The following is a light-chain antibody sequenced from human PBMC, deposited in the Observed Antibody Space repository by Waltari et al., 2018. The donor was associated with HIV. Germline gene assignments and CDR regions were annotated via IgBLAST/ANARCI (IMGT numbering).Light chain of an antibody. V-gene: IGKV4-1*01. J-gene: IGKJ5*01. Sequence: DILMVQSPDSLAVSLGARATINCKSSRSLLYGTNDKNYVAWYQRKPGLPPRLVIHWGSMRESGVPDRFSGSGSGTDFILTITSLQAEDVGFYYCQQYYSSPLTFGQGTLLEIK. CDR2: WGS. CDR3: QQYYSSPLT. CDR1: RSLLYGTNDKNY.